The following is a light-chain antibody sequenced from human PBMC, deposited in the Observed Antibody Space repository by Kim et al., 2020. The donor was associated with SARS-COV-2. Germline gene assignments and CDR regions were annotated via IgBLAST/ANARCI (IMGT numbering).Light chain of an antibody. Sequence: GQRVTISCSGSSSNIGSNAVNWYQQVPGTAPKLRIYSNNQRPSGVPDRFSGSKSGTSASLAISGLQSEDEADYYCAAWDDSLNGVVFGGGTQLTVL. CDR1: SSNIGSNA. CDR3: AAWDDSLNGVV. J-gene: IGLJ2*01. V-gene: IGLV1-44*01. CDR2: SNN.